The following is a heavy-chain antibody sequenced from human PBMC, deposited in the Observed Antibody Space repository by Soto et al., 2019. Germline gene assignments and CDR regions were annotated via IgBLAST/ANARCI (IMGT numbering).Heavy chain of an antibody. V-gene: IGHV1-69*06. CDR3: ASTPWLGVPAHHPAF. CDR1: GGTFSSYA. CDR2: IIPIFGTA. J-gene: IGHJ6*02. Sequence: VASVKVSCKASGGTFSSYAISWVRQAPGQGLEWMGGIIPIFGTANYAQKFQGRVTITADKSTSTAYMELSSLRSEDTAVYYCASTPWLGVPAHHPAFWGQGTTVTVSS. D-gene: IGHD2-2*01.